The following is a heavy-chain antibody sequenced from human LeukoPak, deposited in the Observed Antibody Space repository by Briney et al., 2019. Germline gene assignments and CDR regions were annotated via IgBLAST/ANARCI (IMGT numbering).Heavy chain of an antibody. CDR1: GGSISSGGYY. V-gene: IGHV4-30-2*05. D-gene: IGHD3-10*01. CDR3: ARGVWFGELGNEDNWFDP. Sequence: SQTLSLTCTVSGGSISSGGYYWSWIRQPPGKGLEWIGYIYHSGSTYYNPSLKSRVTISVDTSKNQFSLKLSSVTAADTAVYYCARGVWFGELGNEDNWFDPWGQGTLVTVSS. CDR2: IYHSGST. J-gene: IGHJ5*02.